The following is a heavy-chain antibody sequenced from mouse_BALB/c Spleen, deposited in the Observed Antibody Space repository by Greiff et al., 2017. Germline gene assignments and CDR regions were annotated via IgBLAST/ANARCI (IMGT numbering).Heavy chain of an antibody. D-gene: IGHD2-4*01. CDR2: IWTGGGT. CDR3: VKAPITGGAYAMDY. Sequence: VQRVESGPGLVAPSQSLSITCTVSGFSLTSYDISWIRQPPGKGLEWLGVIWTGGGTNYNSAFMSRLSTSKDNSKSQVFLKMNSLQTDDTAIYYCVKAPITGGAYAMDYWGQGTSVTVSS. V-gene: IGHV2-9-2*01. J-gene: IGHJ4*01. CDR1: GFSLTSYD.